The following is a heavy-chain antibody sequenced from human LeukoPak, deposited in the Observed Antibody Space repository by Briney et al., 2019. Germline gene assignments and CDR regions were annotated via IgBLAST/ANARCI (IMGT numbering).Heavy chain of an antibody. CDR3: ARGTSFGVVTEFDY. Sequence: GGSLRLSCAASGFTFSSYSMNWVRQAPGKGLEWVSSISSSSSYIYYADSVKGRFTISRDNAKNSLYLQMNSLRAEDTAVYYCARGTSFGVVTEFDYWGQGTLVTVSS. CDR2: ISSSSSYI. V-gene: IGHV3-21*01. J-gene: IGHJ4*02. CDR1: GFTFSSYS. D-gene: IGHD3-3*01.